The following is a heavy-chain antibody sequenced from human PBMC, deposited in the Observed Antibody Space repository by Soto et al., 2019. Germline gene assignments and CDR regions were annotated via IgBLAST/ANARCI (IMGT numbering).Heavy chain of an antibody. Sequence: EVQLVESGGGLLQPGGSLRLSCAASGFTFSTYWMHWVRQAPGEGLVWVSRIKSDGSNISYADSVKSRFTISRDNARNTLSLQMNSLRAEDTAVYYCAREAGLHVSWYFDLWGRGTLVTVSS. CDR2: IKSDGSNI. D-gene: IGHD6-13*01. J-gene: IGHJ2*01. CDR1: GFTFSTYW. V-gene: IGHV3-74*01. CDR3: AREAGLHVSWYFDL.